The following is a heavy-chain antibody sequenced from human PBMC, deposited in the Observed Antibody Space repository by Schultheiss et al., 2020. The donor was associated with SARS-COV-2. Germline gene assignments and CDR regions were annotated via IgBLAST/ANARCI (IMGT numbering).Heavy chain of an antibody. CDR2: INPNSGGT. D-gene: IGHD3-3*01. V-gene: IGHV1-2*06. J-gene: IGHJ6*02. Sequence: ASVKVSCKASGYTFTGYYMHWVRQAPGQGLEWMGRINPNSGGTNYAQKFQGRVTMTRDTSTSTAYMELRSLRSDDTAVYYCARDLAFGVVIRYYYYYGMDVWGQGTTVTVSS. CDR1: GYTFTGYY. CDR3: ARDLAFGVVIRYYYYYGMDV.